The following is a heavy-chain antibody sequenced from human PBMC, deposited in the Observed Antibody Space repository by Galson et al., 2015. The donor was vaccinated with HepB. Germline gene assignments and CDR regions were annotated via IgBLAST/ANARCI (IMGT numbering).Heavy chain of an antibody. J-gene: IGHJ6*02. Sequence: SLRLSCAASGFTFSSSAMSWVRQAPGKGLEWVSAISGSGGSTYYADSVKGRFTISRDNSKNTLYLQMNSLRAEDTAVYYCAKDPIIPGVKGDYGMDVWGQGTTVTVSS. V-gene: IGHV3-23*01. CDR1: GFTFSSSA. D-gene: IGHD2-21*01. CDR2: ISGSGGST. CDR3: AKDPIIPGVKGDYGMDV.